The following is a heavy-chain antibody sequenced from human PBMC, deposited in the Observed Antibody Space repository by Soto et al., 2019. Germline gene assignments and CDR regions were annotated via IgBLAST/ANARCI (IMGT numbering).Heavy chain of an antibody. CDR2: ISYSGST. D-gene: IGHD3-3*01. CDR1: GGSISGHY. J-gene: IGHJ5*02. V-gene: IGHV4-59*11. Sequence: SETLSLTCTVSGGSISGHYWSWIRQPPGKGLQYIGYISYSGSTNYNPSLKSRVTISVDTSNNQFSLRLSSVTAADTAVYYCARDVGLQHDTGYYDFWSGKNNWFDPWCQGTLVTVSS. CDR3: ARDVGLQHDTGYYDFWSGKNNWFDP.